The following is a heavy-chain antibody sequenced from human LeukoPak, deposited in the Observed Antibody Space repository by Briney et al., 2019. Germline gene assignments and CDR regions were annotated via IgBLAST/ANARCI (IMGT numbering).Heavy chain of an antibody. CDR2: INPNSGGT. Sequence: ASVKVSCKASGYTFTGYYMHWVRQAPGQGLEWMGWINPNSGGTNYAQKFQGRVAMTRDTSISTAYMELSRLRSDDTAVYYCARAPSIRVITNFDYWGQGTLVTVSS. D-gene: IGHD3-16*02. CDR3: ARAPSIRVITNFDY. J-gene: IGHJ4*02. V-gene: IGHV1-2*02. CDR1: GYTFTGYY.